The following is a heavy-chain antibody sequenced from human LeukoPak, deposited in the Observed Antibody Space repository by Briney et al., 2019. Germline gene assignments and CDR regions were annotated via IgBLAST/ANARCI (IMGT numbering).Heavy chain of an antibody. J-gene: IGHJ6*04. V-gene: IGHV3-30*18. CDR2: ISYDGSNK. Sequence: GGSLRLSCAASGFSFRSYGMHWVRQAPGKGLEWVAVISYDGSNKYYADSVKGRFTISRDNSKSTLYLQMDSLRAEDTAVYYCAELGITMIGGVWGKGTTVTISS. D-gene: IGHD3-10*02. CDR1: GFSFRSYG. CDR3: AELGITMIGGV.